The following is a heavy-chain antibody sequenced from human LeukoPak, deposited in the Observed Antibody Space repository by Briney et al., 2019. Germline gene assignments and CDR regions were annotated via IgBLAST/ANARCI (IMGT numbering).Heavy chain of an antibody. J-gene: IGHJ4*02. CDR2: INHSGST. CDR3: ARAGLMRGVDY. D-gene: IGHD3-16*01. Sequence: SETLSLTCAVYGGSFGGYYWSWIRQPPGKGLEWIGEINHSGSTNYNPSLKSRVTISVDTSKNQFSLKLSSVTAADTAVYYCARAGLMRGVDYWGQGTLVTVSS. V-gene: IGHV4-34*01. CDR1: GGSFGGYY.